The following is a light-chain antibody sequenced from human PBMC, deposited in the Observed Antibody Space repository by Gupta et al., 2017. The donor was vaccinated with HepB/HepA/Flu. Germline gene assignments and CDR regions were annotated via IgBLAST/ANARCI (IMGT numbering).Light chain of an antibody. J-gene: IGKJ5*01. Sequence: DIVMTQSPLPLPVTPGEPASISCRSSQSLLHSNGYNYLDWYLQKPGQSPQLLIYLGSNRASGVPDTYSGSGSGTDFTLKIIRVEAEHVGVYYCRQALQTPRTFGQGTRLEIK. CDR2: LGS. CDR1: QSLLHSNGYNY. CDR3: RQALQTPRT. V-gene: IGKV2-28*01.